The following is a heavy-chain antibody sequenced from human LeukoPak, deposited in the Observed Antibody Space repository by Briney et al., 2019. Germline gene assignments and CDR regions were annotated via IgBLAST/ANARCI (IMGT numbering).Heavy chain of an antibody. CDR1: GYTFTSYD. J-gene: IGHJ4*02. D-gene: IGHD1-26*01. CDR3: ARGSQWELLFGY. CDR2: MNPNSGNT. Sequence: SXXVSCKASGYTFTSYDINWVRQATGQGLEWMGWMNPNSGNTGYAQKFQGRVTITRNTSISKAYMELSSLRSEDTAVYYCARGSQWELLFGYWGQGTLVTVSS. V-gene: IGHV1-8*03.